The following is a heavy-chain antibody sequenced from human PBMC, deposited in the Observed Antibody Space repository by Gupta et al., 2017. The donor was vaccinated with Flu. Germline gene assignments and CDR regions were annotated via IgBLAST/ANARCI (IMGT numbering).Heavy chain of an antibody. CDR2: VNPHSGST. J-gene: IGHJ5*02. Sequence: VQLVQSGTDVKKPGASLKVSCEASGYTFTDYYIHWVRQAPGQGLEWVGRVNPHSGSTNFERKFQGRVTLSMDTSISTAYMELTRLRSDDTAVYYCAREKFCSTASCYRWFDPWGQGTLVIVSS. CDR1: GYTFTDYY. V-gene: IGHV1-2*06. D-gene: IGHD2-2*02. CDR3: AREKFCSTASCYRWFDP.